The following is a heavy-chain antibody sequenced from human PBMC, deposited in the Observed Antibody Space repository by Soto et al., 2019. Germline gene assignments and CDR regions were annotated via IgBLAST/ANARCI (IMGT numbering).Heavy chain of an antibody. CDR1: GASISSDY. Sequence: PSETLSLTCIVSGASISSDYWSWIRQPPGGGLEWIGYVYYSGSTNYNPSLVRRVTISKDRSKNQISLTLRSVTAADTAVYYCARGPFTEYFEYWGQGTPVTVSS. CDR2: VYYSGST. J-gene: IGHJ1*01. V-gene: IGHV4-59*01. CDR3: ARGPFTEYFEY.